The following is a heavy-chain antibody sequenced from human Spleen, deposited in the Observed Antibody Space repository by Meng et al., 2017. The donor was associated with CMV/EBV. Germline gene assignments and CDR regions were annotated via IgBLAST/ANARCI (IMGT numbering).Heavy chain of an antibody. Sequence: GLVQPGGALCLSCASSGVTVISNYMGWVRQDPGNGLEWVSVIYRGGSTYYADSVKGRFTISRDNSKNTLYLQINSQRAEDTAVYYCAREADCVDYVFAYWGQGTLVTVSS. D-gene: IGHD4-17*01. CDR3: AREADCVDYVFAY. V-gene: IGHV3-66*01. CDR1: GVTVISNY. J-gene: IGHJ4*02. CDR2: IYRGGST.